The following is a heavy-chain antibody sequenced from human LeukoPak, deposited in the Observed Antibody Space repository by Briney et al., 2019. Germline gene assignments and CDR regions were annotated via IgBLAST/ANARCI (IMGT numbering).Heavy chain of an antibody. Sequence: PSETLSLTCTVSGGSISSSSYYWGWIRQPPGKGLEWIGYIYYTGSTNYNPSLKTRVTMSVDTSKNQFSLKLSSVTAADTAVYYCARDYGNKYDSSGYFVAARYFDFWGQGSLVTVSS. CDR1: GGSISSSSYY. D-gene: IGHD3-22*01. CDR2: IYYTGST. V-gene: IGHV4-61*01. CDR3: ARDYGNKYDSSGYFVAARYFDF. J-gene: IGHJ4*02.